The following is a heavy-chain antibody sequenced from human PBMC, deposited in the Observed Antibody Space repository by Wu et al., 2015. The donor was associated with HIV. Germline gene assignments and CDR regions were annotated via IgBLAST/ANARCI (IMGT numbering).Heavy chain of an antibody. CDR1: GYTFTGYY. V-gene: IGHV1-2*02. J-gene: IGHJ6*02. D-gene: IGHD3-16*01. CDR3: ASDLGPDYYYYGMDV. CDR2: INPNSGGT. Sequence: QVQLVQSGAEVKKPGASVKVSCKASGYTFTGYYMHWVRQAPGQGLEWMGWINPNSGGTNYAQKFQGRVTMTRDTSISTAYMELSRLRSDDTAVYYCASDLGPDYYYYGMDVWGQGTTVTVSS.